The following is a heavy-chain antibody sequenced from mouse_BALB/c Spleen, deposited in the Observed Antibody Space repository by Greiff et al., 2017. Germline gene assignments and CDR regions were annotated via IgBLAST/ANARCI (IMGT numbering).Heavy chain of an antibody. CDR3: AREDGSSLYAMDY. V-gene: IGHV2-6-7*01. CDR2: IWGDGST. Sequence: LVAPSQSLSITCTVSGFSLTGYGVNWVRQPPGKGLEWLGMIWGDGSTDYNSALKSRLSISKDNSKSQVFLKMNSLQTDDTARYYCAREDGSSLYAMDYWGQGTSVTVSS. J-gene: IGHJ4*01. D-gene: IGHD1-1*01. CDR1: GFSLTGYG.